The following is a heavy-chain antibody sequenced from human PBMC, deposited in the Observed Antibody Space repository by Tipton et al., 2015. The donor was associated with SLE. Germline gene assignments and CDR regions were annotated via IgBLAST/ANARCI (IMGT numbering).Heavy chain of an antibody. Sequence: TLSLTCTVSGGSISSSSYYWGWFRQPPGKGLEWIGCIYYIGSTYYNPSLKSRVTISVDTSKNQLSLKLSSVTAADTAGYYCAGHSSTYYYYGMDVWGQGTTVTVSS. CDR2: IYYIGST. V-gene: IGHV4-39*07. D-gene: IGHD6-13*01. J-gene: IGHJ6*02. CDR1: GGSISSSSYY. CDR3: AGHSSTYYYYGMDV.